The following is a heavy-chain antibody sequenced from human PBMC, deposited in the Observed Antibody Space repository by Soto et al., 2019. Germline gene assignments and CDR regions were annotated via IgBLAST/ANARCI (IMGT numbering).Heavy chain of an antibody. D-gene: IGHD3-10*01. CDR1: GGTFSSYA. CDR2: IIPIFGTA. J-gene: IGHJ6*02. Sequence: SVKVSCKASGGTFSSYAISWVRQAPGQGLEWMGGIIPIFGTANYAQKFQGRVTITADESTSTAYMELSSLRSEDTAVYYCASSSVRGVIIGYHYYYGMDVWGQGTTVTVSS. V-gene: IGHV1-69*01. CDR3: ASSSVRGVIIGYHYYYGMDV.